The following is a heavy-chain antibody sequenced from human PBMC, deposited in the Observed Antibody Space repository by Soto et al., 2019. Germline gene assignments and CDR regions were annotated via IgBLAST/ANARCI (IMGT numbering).Heavy chain of an antibody. V-gene: IGHV1-2*02. CDR1: GYTFTGYY. CDR2: INPNSGGT. D-gene: IGHD2-15*01. J-gene: IGHJ4*02. Sequence: QVQLVQSGAEVKKPGASVKVSCKASGYTFTGYYMHWVRQAPGQGLEWMGWINPNSGGTNYAQQFQGRVTMTRDTSSSTAYMELSRLRSDDTAVYYCARGEVVVAATPFAYWGQGTLVTVSS. CDR3: ARGEVVVAATPFAY.